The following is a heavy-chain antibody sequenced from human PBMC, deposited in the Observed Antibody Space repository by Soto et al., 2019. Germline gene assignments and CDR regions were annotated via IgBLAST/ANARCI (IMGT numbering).Heavy chain of an antibody. V-gene: IGHV1-69*13. CDR1: GGTFSIYA. CDR3: AKDYFGVVNPHGYYYYGMDV. CDR2: IIPIFGTA. D-gene: IGHD3-3*01. J-gene: IGHJ6*02. Sequence: SVKVSCKASGGTFSIYAIIWVRQAPGQGLEWMGGIIPIFGTANYAQKFQGRVTITADESTSTAYMELSSLRSEDTAVYYCAKDYFGVVNPHGYYYYGMDVWGQGTTVTVSS.